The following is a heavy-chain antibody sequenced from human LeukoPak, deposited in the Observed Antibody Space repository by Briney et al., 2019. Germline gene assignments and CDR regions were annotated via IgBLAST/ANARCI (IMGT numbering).Heavy chain of an antibody. V-gene: IGHV3-13*01. Sequence: PGGSLRLSCAASGFIFTDYDLHWVRQPPGKGLEWVSVFGIAGDTYYADSVKGRFTISRDVAKNSLYLQMNNLRAGDTAVYYCVRTNGGTYHDYWGQGTLVTVSS. CDR1: GFIFTDYD. D-gene: IGHD1-26*01. J-gene: IGHJ4*02. CDR2: FGIAGDT. CDR3: VRTNGGTYHDY.